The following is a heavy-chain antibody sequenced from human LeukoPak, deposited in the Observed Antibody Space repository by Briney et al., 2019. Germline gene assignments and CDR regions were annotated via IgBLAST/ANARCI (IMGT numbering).Heavy chain of an antibody. Sequence: PGGSLRLSCAASGVTFDDYTMHWVRQAPGKGLEWLGFIASETYGGTAEYAASVKGRFTISRDDSKSIAYLQMNSLKTEDTAVYYCTRDQTPYYWGQGTLVTVSS. V-gene: IGHV3-49*04. CDR1: GVTFDDYT. CDR2: IASETYGGTA. J-gene: IGHJ4*02. CDR3: TRDQTPYY.